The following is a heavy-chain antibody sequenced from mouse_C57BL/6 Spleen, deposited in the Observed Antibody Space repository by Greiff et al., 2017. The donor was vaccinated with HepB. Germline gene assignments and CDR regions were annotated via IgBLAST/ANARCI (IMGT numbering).Heavy chain of an antibody. CDR2: IRNKANGYTT. V-gene: IGHV7-3*01. CDR3: ARYNSYDYYAMDY. CDR1: GFTFTDYY. D-gene: IGHD2-12*01. J-gene: IGHJ4*01. Sequence: EVQLVESGGGLVQPGGSLSLSCAASGFTFTDYYMSWVRQPPGKALEWLGFIRNKANGYTTEYSASVKGRFTISRDNSQSILYLQMNALRAEDSATYYCARYNSYDYYAMDYWGQGPSVTVSS.